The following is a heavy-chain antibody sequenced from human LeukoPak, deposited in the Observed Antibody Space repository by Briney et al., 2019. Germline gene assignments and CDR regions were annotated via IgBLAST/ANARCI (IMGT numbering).Heavy chain of an antibody. CDR1: GGSFSGYY. J-gene: IGHJ2*01. V-gene: IGHV4-34*01. Sequence: SETLSLTCAVYGGSFSGYYWSWIRQPPGKGLEWIGEINHSGSTNYNPSLKSRVTISVDTSKNQFSLKLSSVTAADTAVYYCAREKSPIAVAGKKGYWYFDLWGRGTLGTVSS. D-gene: IGHD6-19*01. CDR2: INHSGST. CDR3: AREKSPIAVAGKKGYWYFDL.